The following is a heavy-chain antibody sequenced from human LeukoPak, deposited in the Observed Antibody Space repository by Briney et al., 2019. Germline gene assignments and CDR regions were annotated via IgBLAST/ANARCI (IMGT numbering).Heavy chain of an antibody. CDR3: ASDGVGATTDAFDI. J-gene: IGHJ3*02. Sequence: GGSLRLSCAASGFTFSSYSMNWVRQAPGKGLEWVSSISSSSSYKYYADSVKGRFTISRDNAKNSLYLQMNSLRAEDTAVYYCASDGVGATTDAFDIWGQGTMVTVSS. V-gene: IGHV3-21*01. CDR1: GFTFSSYS. CDR2: ISSSSSYK. D-gene: IGHD1-26*01.